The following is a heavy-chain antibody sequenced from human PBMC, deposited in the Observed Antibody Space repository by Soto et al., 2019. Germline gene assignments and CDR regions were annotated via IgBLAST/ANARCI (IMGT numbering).Heavy chain of an antibody. D-gene: IGHD6-6*01. Sequence: TLSLTCSVSSDSMNSGGYYWSWIRQHPGKGLEWIGYIYSNGDTYYNPSLKSRVTISVDTSKKQFSLNLTSVTAADTAVYYCARRGGSSSGYCYYAMDVWGQGTTVTVSS. V-gene: IGHV4-31*03. CDR2: IYSNGDT. J-gene: IGHJ6*02. CDR1: SDSMNSGGYY. CDR3: ARRGGSSSGYCYYAMDV.